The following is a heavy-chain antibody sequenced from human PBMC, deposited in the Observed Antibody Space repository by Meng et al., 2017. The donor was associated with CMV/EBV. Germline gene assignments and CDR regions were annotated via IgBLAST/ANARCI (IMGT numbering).Heavy chain of an antibody. CDR2: IIPILGIA. Sequence: SVKVSCKASGGTFISYAISWVRQAPGQGLEWMGGIIPILGIANYAQKFQGRVTITADKSTSTAYMELSSLRSEDTAVYYCARAVAYSHTIDYWGQGTMVTVSS. CDR3: ARAVAYSHTIDY. V-gene: IGHV1-69*10. J-gene: IGHJ4*02. D-gene: IGHD2-15*01. CDR1: GGTFISYA.